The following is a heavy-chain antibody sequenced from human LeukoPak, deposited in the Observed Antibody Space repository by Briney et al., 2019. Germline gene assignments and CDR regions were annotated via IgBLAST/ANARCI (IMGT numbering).Heavy chain of an antibody. CDR2: IYTSGST. Sequence: SETPSLTCTVSGGSISSGSYYWSWIRQPAGKGLEWIGRIYTSGSTNYNPSLKSRVTISVDTSKNQFSLKLSSVTAADTAVYYCARVKQPTRVGDYWGQGTLVTVSS. CDR3: ARVKQPTRVGDY. J-gene: IGHJ4*02. V-gene: IGHV4-61*02. CDR1: GGSISSGSYY. D-gene: IGHD6-13*01.